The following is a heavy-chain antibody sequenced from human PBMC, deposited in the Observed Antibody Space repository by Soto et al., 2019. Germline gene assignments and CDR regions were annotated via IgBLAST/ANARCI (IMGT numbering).Heavy chain of an antibody. CDR3: ASESKYYYDSSGYYLFDY. D-gene: IGHD3-22*01. J-gene: IGHJ4*02. V-gene: IGHV1-69*13. CDR2: IIPIFGTA. CDR1: GGTFSSYA. Sequence: SVKVSCKASGGTFSSYAISWVRQAPGQGLEWMGGIIPIFGTANYAQKFQGRVTITADESTSTAYMELSSLRSEDTAVYYCASESKYYYDSSGYYLFDYWGQGTLVTVSS.